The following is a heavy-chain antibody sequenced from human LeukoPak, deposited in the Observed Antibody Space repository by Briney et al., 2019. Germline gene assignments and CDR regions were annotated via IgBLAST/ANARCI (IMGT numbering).Heavy chain of an antibody. CDR2: IIPIFGLA. J-gene: IGHJ6*03. D-gene: IGHD2-2*01. V-gene: IGHV1-69*13. CDR3: ARAECSGTSCLTRIRNYYMDV. CDR1: GGTFSTHA. Sequence: ASVKVSCKASGGTFSTHAISWVRQAPGQGLEWMGGIIPIFGLANYAQKFQGRVTTTADESTSTAYMELRSLRSEDTAMYYCARAECSGTSCLTRIRNYYMDVWGKGTTVTVSS.